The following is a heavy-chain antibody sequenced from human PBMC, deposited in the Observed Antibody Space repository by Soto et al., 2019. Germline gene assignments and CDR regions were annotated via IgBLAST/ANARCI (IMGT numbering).Heavy chain of an antibody. Sequence: QVQVVQSGVEVRRPGSSVTVSCKASGDTFKNCVISWVRQAPGQGLEWMGGIIPLFGTTDFAQRFQGRLTITTDESTTTAYMELSRLISEDTATYYCAAELGFGKLSFVWGQRTTVIVSS. J-gene: IGHJ6*02. D-gene: IGHD3-10*01. V-gene: IGHV1-69*01. CDR2: IIPLFGTT. CDR1: GDTFKNCV. CDR3: AAELGFGKLSFV.